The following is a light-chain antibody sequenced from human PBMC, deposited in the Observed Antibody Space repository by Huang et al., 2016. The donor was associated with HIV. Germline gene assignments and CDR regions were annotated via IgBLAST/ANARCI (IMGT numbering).Light chain of an antibody. CDR3: QQYYNPSYT. CDR2: WAP. Sequence: DIVMTQSPDSLAVSLGERATINCKSSQSVLYSSNNKNYLAWYQQKPGQPPKLLCSWAPTREPGVPERVSGSGSGTDFTLTISSLQAEDVAVYYCQQYYNPSYTFGQGTKLEVK. CDR1: QSVLYSSNNKNY. J-gene: IGKJ2*01. V-gene: IGKV4-1*01.